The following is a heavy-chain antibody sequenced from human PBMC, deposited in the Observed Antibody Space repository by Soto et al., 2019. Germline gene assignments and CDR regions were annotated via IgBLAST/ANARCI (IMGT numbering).Heavy chain of an antibody. V-gene: IGHV3-30*18. CDR2: ISYDGGNK. J-gene: IGHJ4*02. CDR1: GFTLSSYG. Sequence: GGSLRLSCAASGFTLSSYGMHWVRQAPGKGRGWLAVISYDGGNKYYTDSVKGRFTISRDNSKNTLYLQMNSLRAEDTAVYYCAKDGDVAAAGYYFDYWGPRTLFAVS. CDR3: AKDGDVAAAGYYFDY. D-gene: IGHD6-13*01.